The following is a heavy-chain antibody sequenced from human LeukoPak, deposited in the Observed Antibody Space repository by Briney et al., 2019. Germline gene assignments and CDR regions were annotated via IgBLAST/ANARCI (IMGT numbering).Heavy chain of an antibody. Sequence: ASVKVSCKASGYTFTSYGICWVRQAPGQGLEWRGWISGYNDNTHYAQKFQGRVTTTTDTSTSTAYMELRSLRSDDTAVYYCAREASYGDLDYWGQGTLVTASS. CDR3: AREASYGDLDY. CDR1: GYTFTSYG. J-gene: IGHJ4*02. V-gene: IGHV1-18*01. CDR2: ISGYNDNT. D-gene: IGHD4-17*01.